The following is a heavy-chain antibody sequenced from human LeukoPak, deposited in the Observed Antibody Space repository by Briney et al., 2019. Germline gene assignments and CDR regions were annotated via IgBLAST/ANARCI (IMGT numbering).Heavy chain of an antibody. Sequence: SETLSLTCAVYGGSFSGYYWSWIHQPPGKGLEWIGEINHSGSTNYNPSLKSRVTISIDTSKNQFSLKLSSVTAADTAVYYCARGAAAGTGAFDIWGQGTMVTVSS. D-gene: IGHD6-13*01. J-gene: IGHJ3*02. V-gene: IGHV4-34*01. CDR3: ARGAAAGTGAFDI. CDR2: INHSGST. CDR1: GGSFSGYY.